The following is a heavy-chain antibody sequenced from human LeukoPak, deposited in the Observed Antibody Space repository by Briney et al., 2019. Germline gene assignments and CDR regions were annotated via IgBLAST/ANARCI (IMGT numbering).Heavy chain of an antibody. CDR2: VNPYNGDT. CDR3: TRGGVNNNLLDF. V-gene: IGHV1-18*01. Sequence: GASVKVSFKPSGYPFTASGLTWIRQAPGQGLEWMVWVNPYNGDTAYAQSLQGRVTMTTDTSTNTAYMELRSLRSDDTAVYYCTRGGVNNNLLDFWGQGTVVTVSS. J-gene: IGHJ4*02. D-gene: IGHD3-10*01. CDR1: GYPFTASG.